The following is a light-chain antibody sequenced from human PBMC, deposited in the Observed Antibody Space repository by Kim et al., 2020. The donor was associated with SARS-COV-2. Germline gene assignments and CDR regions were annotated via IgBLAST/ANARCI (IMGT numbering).Light chain of an antibody. J-gene: IGKJ1*01. CDR3: HQYNSYPWT. CDR1: QGISSY. CDR2: AAS. V-gene: IGKV1-8*01. Sequence: AVRITQSPSSLSASTGDRVTITCRASQGISSYLAWYQQKPGKAPKLLIYAASTLQSVVPSRFSGSGSGTDFTLTPRCLQSEYFATYFCHQYNSYPWTFGHGAKV.